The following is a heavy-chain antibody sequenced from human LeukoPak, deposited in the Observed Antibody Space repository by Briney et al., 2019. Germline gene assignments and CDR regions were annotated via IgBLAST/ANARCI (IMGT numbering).Heavy chain of an antibody. CDR3: ALSEIGFVP. CDR1: GGSISSSSYY. D-gene: IGHD2/OR15-2a*01. Sequence: SETLSLTCTVSGGSISSSSYYWGWIRQPPGKGLEWIGSIYYSGSTYYNPSLKSRVTISVDTSKNQFSLKLSSVTAADTAVYCCALSEIGFVPWGQGTLVTVSS. CDR2: IYYSGST. V-gene: IGHV4-39*07. J-gene: IGHJ5*02.